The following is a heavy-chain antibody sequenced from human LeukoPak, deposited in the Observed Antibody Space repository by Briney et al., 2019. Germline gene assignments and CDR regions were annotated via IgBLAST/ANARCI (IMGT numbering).Heavy chain of an antibody. V-gene: IGHV3-30-3*01. J-gene: IGHJ6*02. CDR1: GFTFSSYA. D-gene: IGHD3-22*01. Sequence: GGSLRLSCAASGFTFSSYAMHWVRQAPGKGLEWVAVISYDGSNKYYADSVKGRFTISRDNSKNTLYLQMNSLRAEDTAVYYCASPGDYDTYYYGMDVWGQGTTVTVSS. CDR2: ISYDGSNK. CDR3: ASPGDYDTYYYGMDV.